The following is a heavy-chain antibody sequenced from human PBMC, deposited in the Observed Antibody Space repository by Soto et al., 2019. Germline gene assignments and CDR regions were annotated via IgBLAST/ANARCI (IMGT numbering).Heavy chain of an antibody. CDR2: IDPSDSYT. Sequence: PGESLKISCXGSGYSFTSYWISWVRQMPGKGLEWMGRIDPSDSYTNYSPSFQGHVTISADKSISTAYLQWSSLKASDTAMYYCARSVVVAATVPYYYYGMDVWGQGTTVTVSS. CDR1: GYSFTSYW. V-gene: IGHV5-10-1*01. D-gene: IGHD2-15*01. CDR3: ARSVVVAATVPYYYYGMDV. J-gene: IGHJ6*02.